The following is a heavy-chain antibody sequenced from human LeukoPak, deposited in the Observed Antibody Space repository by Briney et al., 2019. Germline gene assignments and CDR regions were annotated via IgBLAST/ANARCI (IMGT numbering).Heavy chain of an antibody. V-gene: IGHV3-23*01. CDR1: GFTFSSYA. D-gene: IGHD4-23*01. CDR2: ISGSGDTT. Sequence: GGSLRLSCAASGFTFSSYAMNWVRQAPGKGLEWVSFISGSGDTTYYADSVRGRFTISRDNARNTLYLQMNSLRAEDTAAYYCAKKETVVSPGNYFDHWGQGTLVTVSS. CDR3: AKKETVVSPGNYFDH. J-gene: IGHJ4*02.